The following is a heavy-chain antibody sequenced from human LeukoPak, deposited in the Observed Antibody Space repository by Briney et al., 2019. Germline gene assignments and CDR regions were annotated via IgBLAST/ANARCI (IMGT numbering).Heavy chain of an antibody. CDR1: GGPFSGYY. CDR2: INHSGTT. CDR3: ARGPTTYYNFWSGPVFDY. V-gene: IGHV4-34*01. J-gene: IGHJ4*02. D-gene: IGHD3-3*01. Sequence: SETQSLTCAVYGGPFSGYYWSCIRQPPGKGLEWIGEINHSGTTNYNPSLKSRVTISVDTSKNQFSLNLSSVTAAHTAVYYCARGPTTYYNFWSGPVFDYWGQGTLVTVSS.